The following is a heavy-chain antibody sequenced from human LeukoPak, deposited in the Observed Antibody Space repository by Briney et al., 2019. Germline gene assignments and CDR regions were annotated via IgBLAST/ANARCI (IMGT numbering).Heavy chain of an antibody. D-gene: IGHD3-3*01. CDR2: INPNSGGT. V-gene: IGHV1-2*06. J-gene: IGHJ4*02. CDR1: GGTFSSHA. CDR3: ARAPPDYDFWSGYRRPTFDY. Sequence: GSSVKVSCKASGGTFSSHAISWVRQAPGQGLEWMGRINPNSGGTNYAQKFQGRVTMTRDTSISTAYMELSRLRSDDTAVYYCARAPPDYDFWSGYRRPTFDYWGQGTLVTVSS.